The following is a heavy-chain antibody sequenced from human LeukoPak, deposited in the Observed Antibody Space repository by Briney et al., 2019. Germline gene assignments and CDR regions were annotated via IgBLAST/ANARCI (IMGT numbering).Heavy chain of an antibody. D-gene: IGHD6-19*01. J-gene: IGHJ4*02. Sequence: GGSLRLSCAASGFTFSSYAMHWVRQAPGKGLEWVSVISDDGSNKYYADSVKGRFTISRDNSKNTLYLQMNSLRAEDTAVYYCARDEVASGWMILDYWGQGTLVTVSS. CDR3: ARDEVASGWMILDY. CDR2: ISDDGSNK. CDR1: GFTFSSYA. V-gene: IGHV3-30-3*01.